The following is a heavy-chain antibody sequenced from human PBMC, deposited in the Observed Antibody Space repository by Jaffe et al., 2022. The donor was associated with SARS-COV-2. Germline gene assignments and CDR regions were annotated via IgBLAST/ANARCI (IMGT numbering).Heavy chain of an antibody. Sequence: EVQLVESGGGLVKPGRSLRLSCTASGFTFGDYAMSWFRQAPGKGLEWVGFIRSKAYGGTTEYAASVKGRFTISRDDSKSIAYLQMNSLKTEDTAVYYCTRDGIGGWYLYYFDYWGQGTLVTVSS. CDR2: IRSKAYGGTT. V-gene: IGHV3-49*05. D-gene: IGHD6-19*01. CDR3: TRDGIGGWYLYYFDY. J-gene: IGHJ4*02. CDR1: GFTFGDYA.